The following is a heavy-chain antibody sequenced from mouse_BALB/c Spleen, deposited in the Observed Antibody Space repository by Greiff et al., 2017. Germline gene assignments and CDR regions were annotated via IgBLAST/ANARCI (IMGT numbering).Heavy chain of an antibody. CDR3: ARGSEDYFDY. J-gene: IGHJ2*01. CDR2: ISYSGST. V-gene: IGHV3-2*02. CDR1: GYSITSDYA. Sequence: EVKLVESGPGLVKPSQSLSLTCTVTGYSITSDYAWNWIRQFPGNKLEWMGYISYSGSTSYNPSLKSRISITRDTSKNQFFLQLNSVTTEDTATYYCARGSEDYFDYWGQGTTLTVSS.